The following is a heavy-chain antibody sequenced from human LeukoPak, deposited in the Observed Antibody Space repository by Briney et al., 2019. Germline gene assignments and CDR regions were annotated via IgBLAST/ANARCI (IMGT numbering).Heavy chain of an antibody. J-gene: IGHJ3*02. CDR3: ARDGVAVGAFDI. Sequence: GASVKVSCKASGGTFSSYAISWVRQAPGQGLEWMGGIIPIFGTANYAQKFQGRVTITTDESTSTAYMELSSPRSEDTAVYYCARDGVAVGAFDIWGQGTMVTVSS. V-gene: IGHV1-69*05. D-gene: IGHD6-19*01. CDR1: GGTFSSYA. CDR2: IIPIFGTA.